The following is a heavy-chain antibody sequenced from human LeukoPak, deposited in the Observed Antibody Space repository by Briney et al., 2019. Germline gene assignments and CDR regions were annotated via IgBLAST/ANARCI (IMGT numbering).Heavy chain of an antibody. CDR1: GITLSNYG. D-gene: IGHD5-24*01. V-gene: IGHV3-23*01. CDR3: AKRGRENYYYYYGMDV. J-gene: IGHJ6*02. CDR2: ISDSGGRP. Sequence: GGSLRLSCAVSGITLSNYGMSWFRQAPGKGLEWVAGISDSGGRPKYADSVKGRFTISRDNSKNTLYLQMNSLRAEDTAVYYCAKRGRENYYYYYGMDVWGQGTTVTVSS.